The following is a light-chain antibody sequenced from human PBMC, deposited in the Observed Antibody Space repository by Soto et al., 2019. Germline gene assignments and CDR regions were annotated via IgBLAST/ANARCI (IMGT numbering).Light chain of an antibody. CDR3: HHYGNSPQT. V-gene: IGKV3-15*01. Sequence: EIVMTQSPATLSVSPGERATLSCRASQSVSSSLAWYQQKPGQAPRLLIYGASTRATGIPARFSGSGSGTDFTLTISRLEPEDFAVYYCHHYGNSPQTFGQGTKVDIK. CDR1: QSVSSS. J-gene: IGKJ1*01. CDR2: GAS.